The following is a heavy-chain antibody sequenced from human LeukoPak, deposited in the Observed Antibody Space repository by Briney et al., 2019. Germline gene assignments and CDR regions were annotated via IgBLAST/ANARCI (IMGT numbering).Heavy chain of an antibody. CDR1: GGTFSSYA. CDR3: ARDSDDYGDYFWFDP. J-gene: IGHJ5*02. Sequence: SVKVSCKASGGTFSSYAISWVRQAPGQGLDWMGGIIPIFGTANYAQKFQGRVTITADESTSTAYMELSSLRSEDTAVYYCARDSDDYGDYFWFDPWGQGTLVTVSS. D-gene: IGHD4-17*01. V-gene: IGHV1-69*13. CDR2: IIPIFGTA.